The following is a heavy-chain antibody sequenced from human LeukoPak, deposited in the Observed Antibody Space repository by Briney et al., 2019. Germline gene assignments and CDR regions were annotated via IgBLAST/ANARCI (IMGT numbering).Heavy chain of an antibody. Sequence: ASVKVSCKASGYTFTSYAMQWVRQAPGHRIEWMGWINAGNGNTKYSQKFQGRVTITRDTSASTAYMELSSLRSEDTAVYYCARSIVVVRYFDYWGQGTLVTVSS. CDR1: GYTFTSYA. V-gene: IGHV1-3*01. CDR2: INAGNGNT. CDR3: ARSIVVVRYFDY. D-gene: IGHD3-22*01. J-gene: IGHJ4*02.